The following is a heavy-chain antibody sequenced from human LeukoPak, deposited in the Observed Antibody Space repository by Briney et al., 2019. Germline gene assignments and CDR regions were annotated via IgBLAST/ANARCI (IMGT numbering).Heavy chain of an antibody. CDR2: VYNSGTT. Sequence: PSDTLSLTCTVSGVSIGSHYWSWIRQSPGKGLEWIGCVYNSGTTVYNPSLTGRVTISVDTSKNQYSLNLRSVTAADAAVYYCARDAYWGQGILVTVSS. CDR1: GVSIGSHY. CDR3: ARDAY. V-gene: IGHV4-59*11. J-gene: IGHJ4*02.